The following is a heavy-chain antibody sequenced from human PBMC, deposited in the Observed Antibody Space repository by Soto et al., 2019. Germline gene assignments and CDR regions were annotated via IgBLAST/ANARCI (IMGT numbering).Heavy chain of an antibody. D-gene: IGHD5-12*01. CDR2: INPNSGGT. V-gene: IGHV1-2*02. CDR3: ARPETRWLHGFIGY. Sequence: ASVKVSCKASGYTFTGYYMHWARQAPGQGLEWMGWINPNSGGTDYAQKFQGRVTMTRDTSISTAYMELSRLRSDDTAVYYCARPETRWLHGFIGYWGQGTLVTVSS. CDR1: GYTFTGYY. J-gene: IGHJ4*02.